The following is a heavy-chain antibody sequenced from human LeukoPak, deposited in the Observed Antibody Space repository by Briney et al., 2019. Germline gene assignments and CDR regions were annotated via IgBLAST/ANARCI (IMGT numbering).Heavy chain of an antibody. V-gene: IGHV3-23*01. CDR3: AREDSSSQYEY. CDR1: GFTFSNSA. J-gene: IGHJ4*02. CDR2: LSGSGITT. D-gene: IGHD6-13*01. Sequence: GGSPRLSCAASGFTFSNSAMSWVRQAPAKGLEWVSTLSGSGITTYYADSVKGRFTISRDNAKNSLYLQMNSLRAEDTAVYYCAREDSSSQYEYWGQGTLVTVSS.